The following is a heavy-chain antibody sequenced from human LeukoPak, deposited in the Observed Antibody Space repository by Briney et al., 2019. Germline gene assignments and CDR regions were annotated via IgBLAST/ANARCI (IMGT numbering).Heavy chain of an antibody. CDR2: VDHTGST. CDR3: ARSRPFSYFDP. V-gene: IGHV4-59*01. Sequence: PSETLSLTCSVSDDSITMYYWTWIRQPPGKGLEWIGYVDHTGSTNFNPSLNGRVSISRDTTNNLFSLRLRSVTAADTAVYYCARSRPFSYFDPWGQGTLVTVSS. CDR1: DDSITMYY. J-gene: IGHJ5*02.